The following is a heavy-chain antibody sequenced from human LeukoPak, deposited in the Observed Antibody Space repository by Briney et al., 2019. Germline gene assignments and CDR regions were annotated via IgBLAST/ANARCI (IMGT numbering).Heavy chain of an antibody. CDR2: IYYSGST. J-gene: IGHJ5*02. CDR1: GGSISSGGYS. Sequence: SETLSLTCTVSGGSISSGGYSWGWIRQPPGKGLEWIGSIYYSGSTYYNPSLKSRVTMSVDTSKNQFSLKLTSVTAADAAVYYCARQYSSGWPWFDPWGQGTLVTVSS. CDR3: ARQYSSGWPWFDP. V-gene: IGHV4-39*01. D-gene: IGHD6-19*01.